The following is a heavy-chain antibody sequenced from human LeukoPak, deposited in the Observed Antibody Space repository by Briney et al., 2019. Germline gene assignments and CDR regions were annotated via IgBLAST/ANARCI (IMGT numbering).Heavy chain of an antibody. CDR3: ARVQPYYYYMDV. D-gene: IGHD1-1*01. CDR2: IIPIFGTA. Sequence: ASVKVSCKASGGTFSSYAISWVRQAPGQGLEWMGGIIPIFGTANYAQKFQGRVTITADKSTSTAYMELSSLRSEDTAVYYCARVQPYYYYMDVWGKGTTVTVSS. V-gene: IGHV1-69*06. CDR1: GGTFSSYA. J-gene: IGHJ6*03.